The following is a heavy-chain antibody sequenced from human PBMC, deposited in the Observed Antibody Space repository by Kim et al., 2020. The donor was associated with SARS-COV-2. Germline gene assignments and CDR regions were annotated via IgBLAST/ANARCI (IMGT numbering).Heavy chain of an antibody. CDR3: ARTYSTRWYYWEF. CDR1: GVSISGYY. V-gene: IGHV4-59*12. D-gene: IGHD6-13*01. Sequence: SETLSLTCSVSGVSISGYYWSWIRQSPGKGLEWIGDMDYSGNTKYNPSLESRATISGDTSKKLFSLTLTFVTDADTAGYYCARTYSTRWYYWEFWGRGSL. J-gene: IGHJ4*02. CDR2: MDYSGNT.